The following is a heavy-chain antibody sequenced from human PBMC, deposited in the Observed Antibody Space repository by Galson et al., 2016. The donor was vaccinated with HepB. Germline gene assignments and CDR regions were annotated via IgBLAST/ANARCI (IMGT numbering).Heavy chain of an antibody. J-gene: IGHJ1*01. Sequence: LRLSCAASGFVFSGYSMNWVRQAPGKGLEWISYISRNGGTIYYADFVKGRFTISRDNSKNTLYLQMNSLRGEDTAVYYCARTQELRRAVWGQGTLVIVSS. D-gene: IGHD1-7*01. CDR1: GFVFSGYS. V-gene: IGHV3-48*01. CDR2: ISRNGGTI. CDR3: ARTQELRRAV.